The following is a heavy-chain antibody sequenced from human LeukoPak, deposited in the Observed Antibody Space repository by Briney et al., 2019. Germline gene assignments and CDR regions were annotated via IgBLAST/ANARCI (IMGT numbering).Heavy chain of an antibody. CDR2: IYYSGST. Sequence: SETLSLTCTVSGGSISSSSYYWGWIRQPPGRGLEGIGSIYYSGSTYYNPSLKSRVTISVDTSNNQFSLKLSSVTAADTAVYYCARRKQQLAFDYWGQGTLVTVSS. CDR1: GGSISSSSYY. J-gene: IGHJ4*02. CDR3: ARRKQQLAFDY. V-gene: IGHV4-39*01. D-gene: IGHD6-13*01.